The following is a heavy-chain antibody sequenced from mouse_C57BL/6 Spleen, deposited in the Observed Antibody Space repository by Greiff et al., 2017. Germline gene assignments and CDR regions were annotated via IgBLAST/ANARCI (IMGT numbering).Heavy chain of an antibody. CDR3: ARYYDYAYFDD. CDR1: GYTFTSYW. D-gene: IGHD2-4*01. CDR2: IYPGSGST. Sequence: QVQLQQSGAELVKPGASVKMSCKASGYTFTSYWITWVTQRPGQGLEWIGDIYPGSGSTNYNEKFKSKATRTVDTPSSTAYMQLSSLTSEDSAVDYCARYYDYAYFDDWGQGTTRTVSS. V-gene: IGHV1-55*01. J-gene: IGHJ2*01.